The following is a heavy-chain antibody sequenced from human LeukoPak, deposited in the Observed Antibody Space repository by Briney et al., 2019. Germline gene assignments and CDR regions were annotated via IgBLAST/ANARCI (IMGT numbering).Heavy chain of an antibody. Sequence: SETLSLTCTVSGGSIGSYYWSWIRQPPGKGLEWIGYIYYSGSTNYNPSLKSRVTISVDTSKNQFSLKLSSVTAADTAVYYCARESTADWFDPWGQGTLVTVSS. CDR2: IYYSGST. CDR1: GGSIGSYY. J-gene: IGHJ5*02. D-gene: IGHD1-1*01. V-gene: IGHV4-59*01. CDR3: ARESTADWFDP.